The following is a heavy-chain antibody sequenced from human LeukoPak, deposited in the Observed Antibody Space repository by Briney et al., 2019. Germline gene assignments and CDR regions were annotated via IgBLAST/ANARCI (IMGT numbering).Heavy chain of an antibody. CDR2: ISSTSSTI. D-gene: IGHD5-24*01. CDR3: AKVAEMRTILGKFDK. J-gene: IGHJ5*02. CDR1: GFTFISYS. V-gene: IGHV3-48*01. Sequence: GGSLRLSCAASGFTFISYSMNWVRRAPGKGLEWVSYISSTSSTIYYADSVKGRFTISRDNAKNSLYLQMNSLRAEDTAVYYCAKVAEMRTILGKFDKWGQGTLVTVSS.